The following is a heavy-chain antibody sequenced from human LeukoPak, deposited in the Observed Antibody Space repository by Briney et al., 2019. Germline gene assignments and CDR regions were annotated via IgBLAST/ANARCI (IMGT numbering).Heavy chain of an antibody. CDR1: GGSFSGYY. CDR3: AREPFERYDSSGYPNSFDY. J-gene: IGHJ4*02. V-gene: IGHV4-34*01. CDR2: INHSGST. Sequence: SETLSLTCAVYGGSFSGYYWSWIRQPPGKGLEWIGEINHSGSTNYNPSLKSRVTISVDTSKNQFSLKLSSVTAADTAVYYCAREPFERYDSSGYPNSFDYWGQGTLVTVSS. D-gene: IGHD3-22*01.